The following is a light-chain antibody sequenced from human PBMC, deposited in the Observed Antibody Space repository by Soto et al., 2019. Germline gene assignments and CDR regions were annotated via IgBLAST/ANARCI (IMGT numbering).Light chain of an antibody. V-gene: IGLV2-23*02. Sequence: QSVLTQPASMSGSPGQSITISCTGTSSDVGTYNLVSWYQQHPGNAPKLIIYEVIKRPSGVSNRFSGSRSGNTASLTISGLQAEDEGTYYCCSYTGLSTPSFYVFGTGTKLTVL. CDR2: EVI. CDR3: CSYTGLSTPSFYV. CDR1: SSDVGTYNL. J-gene: IGLJ1*01.